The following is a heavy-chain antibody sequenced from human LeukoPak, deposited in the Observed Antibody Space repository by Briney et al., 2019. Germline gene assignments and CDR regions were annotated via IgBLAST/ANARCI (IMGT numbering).Heavy chain of an antibody. CDR1: GGSFSSHA. CDR2: TIPLFGTT. CDR3: ARGSWDDVGYYYYYYMDV. J-gene: IGHJ6*03. D-gene: IGHD1-1*01. Sequence: SVKVSCKASGGSFSSHAVGWVRQAPGQGLEWLGGTIPLFGTTRYAQKFQGRVTITTGESTRTAYMDLSSLTSEDTAVYYCARGSWDDVGYYYYYYMDVWGKGSTVTVSS. V-gene: IGHV1-69*05.